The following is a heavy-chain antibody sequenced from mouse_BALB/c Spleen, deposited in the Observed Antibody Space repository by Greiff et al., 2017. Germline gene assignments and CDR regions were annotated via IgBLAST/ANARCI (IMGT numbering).Heavy chain of an antibody. V-gene: IGHV1S137*01. CDR2: ISTYYGDA. J-gene: IGHJ4*01. D-gene: IGHD6-2*01. CDR1: GYTFTDYA. Sequence: QVQLQQSGAELVRPGVSVKISCKGSGYTFTDYAMHWVKQSHAKSLEWIGVISTYYGDASYNQKFKGKATMTVDKSSSTAYMELARLTSEDSAIYYCAREELSHYAMDYWGQGTSVTVSS. CDR3: AREELSHYAMDY.